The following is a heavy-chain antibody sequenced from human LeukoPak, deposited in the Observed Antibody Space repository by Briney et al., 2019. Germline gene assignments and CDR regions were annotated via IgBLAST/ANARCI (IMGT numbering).Heavy chain of an antibody. CDR1: GFTFSSYG. CDR3: AKSYYDFWSGQDHFDY. V-gene: IGHV3-30*02. Sequence: GGPLRLSCAASGFTFSSYGMHWVRQAPGKGLEWVAFIRYDGSNKYYADSVKGRFTISRDNSKNTLYLQMYSLRAEDTAVYYCAKSYYDFWSGQDHFDYWGQGTLVTVSS. CDR2: IRYDGSNK. D-gene: IGHD3-3*01. J-gene: IGHJ4*02.